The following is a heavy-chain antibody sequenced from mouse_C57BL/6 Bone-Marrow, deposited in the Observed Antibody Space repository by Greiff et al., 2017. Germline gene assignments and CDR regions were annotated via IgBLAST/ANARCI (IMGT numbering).Heavy chain of an antibody. Sequence: QVHVKQSGAELVRPGASVTLSCKASGYTFTDYEMHWVKQTPVHGLEWIGAIDPETGGTAYNQKFKGKAILTADKSSSTAYMELRSLTSEDSAVYYCTRQLRPYYFDYWGQGTTLTVSS. CDR3: TRQLRPYYFDY. CDR2: IDPETGGT. J-gene: IGHJ2*01. D-gene: IGHD3-2*02. CDR1: GYTFTDYE. V-gene: IGHV1-15*01.